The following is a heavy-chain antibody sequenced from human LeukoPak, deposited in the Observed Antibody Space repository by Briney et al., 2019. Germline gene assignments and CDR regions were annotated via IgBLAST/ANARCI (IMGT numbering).Heavy chain of an antibody. CDR2: ISYDGSNK. V-gene: IGHV3-30*18. CDR3: AKDRGYITYYFDY. D-gene: IGHD3-10*01. CDR1: GFTFSSYG. Sequence: PGGSLRLSCAASGFTFSSYGMHWVRQAPGKGLEWVAVISYDGSNKYYADSVKGRFTISRDNSKNPLYLQMNSLRAEDTAEFYCAKDRGYITYYFDYWGQGTLVTVSS. J-gene: IGHJ4*02.